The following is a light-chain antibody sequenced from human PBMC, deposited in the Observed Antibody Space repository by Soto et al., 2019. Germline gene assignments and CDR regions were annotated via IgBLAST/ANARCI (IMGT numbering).Light chain of an antibody. CDR1: TSDVGGYNL. V-gene: IGLV2-14*02. CDR2: EGT. CDR3: SSYTDSSNYV. J-gene: IGLJ1*01. Sequence: QSVLTQPASVSGSPGQSITISCSGTTSDVGGYNLVSWYQQHTAKAPKLLIYEGTQRPSGVSSRFSGSKSGNTASLTISGLHAEDEADCYCSSYTDSSNYVFGTGTKVTVL.